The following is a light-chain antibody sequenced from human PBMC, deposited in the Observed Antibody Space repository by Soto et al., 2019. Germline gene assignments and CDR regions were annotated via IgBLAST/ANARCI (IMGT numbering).Light chain of an antibody. V-gene: IGLV2-14*01. CDR3: SSYTTASTYV. Sequence: QSALARPASVSRCPVQSLTVSCTGTTCDVGAYNYVSWYQQYPGKAPKLIIYEVSNRPSGISDRFSGSKSGNTASLTISGLQTEDEADFYCSSYTTASTYVFGTGTKVTVL. CDR1: TCDVGAYNY. CDR2: EVS. J-gene: IGLJ1*01.